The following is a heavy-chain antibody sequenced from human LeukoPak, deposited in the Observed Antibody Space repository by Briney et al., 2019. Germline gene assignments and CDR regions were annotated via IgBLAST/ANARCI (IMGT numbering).Heavy chain of an antibody. CDR3: ARFHSSLHTAGDY. J-gene: IGHJ4*02. V-gene: IGHV1-46*01. D-gene: IGHD5-18*01. CDR1: GYTFTSYY. CDR2: INPSGGGT. Sequence: ASVKVSCKASGYTFTSYYMHWVRQAPGQGLEWMGIINPSGGGTSYAQNFQSRVTMTRDTSTSTVYMELSSLKSEDTAVYYCARFHSSLHTAGDYWGQGTLVTVSS.